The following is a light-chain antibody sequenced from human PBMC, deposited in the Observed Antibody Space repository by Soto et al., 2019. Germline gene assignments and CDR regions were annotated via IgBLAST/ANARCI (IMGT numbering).Light chain of an antibody. J-gene: IGKJ1*01. Sequence: DIQMTQSPSSLSTSVGDRVTITCRASQGISDYLAWYQQKPGKAPKLLIYATSNLQSGVPFRFSGGGSGTDYTLTIGSLQPEDFATYYCQQSYSTPRTFGQGTKVDIK. CDR3: QQSYSTPRT. V-gene: IGKV1-39*01. CDR2: ATS. CDR1: QGISDY.